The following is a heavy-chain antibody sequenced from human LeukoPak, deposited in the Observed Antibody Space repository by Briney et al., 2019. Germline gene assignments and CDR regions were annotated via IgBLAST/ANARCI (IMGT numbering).Heavy chain of an antibody. CDR3: ARIESIAGAGRIFDP. Sequence: ASVKVSCKASGYTFTGYYMHWVRQAPGQGLEWMGWINPNSGGTNYAQKFQGRVTMTRDTSISTAYMELSRLRSDDTAVYYCARIESIAGAGRIFDPWGQGTLVTVSS. J-gene: IGHJ5*02. CDR1: GYTFTGYY. CDR2: INPNSGGT. V-gene: IGHV1-2*02. D-gene: IGHD6-13*01.